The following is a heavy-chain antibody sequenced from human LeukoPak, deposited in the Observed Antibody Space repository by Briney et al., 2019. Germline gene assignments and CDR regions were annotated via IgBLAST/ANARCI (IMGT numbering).Heavy chain of an antibody. CDR2: IYTSGST. CDR3: ARHRYGVNVWFDS. Sequence: SETLSLTCTVSGGSISSYYWSWIRQPPGKGLEWIAYIYTSGSTNDNPSLKSRVTISVDTSKNQFSLKLSSVTAADTAVYYCARHRYGVNVWFDSWGQGTLFTVSS. J-gene: IGHJ5*01. D-gene: IGHD4-23*01. CDR1: GGSISSYY. V-gene: IGHV4-4*09.